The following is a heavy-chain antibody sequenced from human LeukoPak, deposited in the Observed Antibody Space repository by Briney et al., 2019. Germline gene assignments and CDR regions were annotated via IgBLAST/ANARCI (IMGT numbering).Heavy chain of an antibody. D-gene: IGHD6-6*01. Sequence: ASVKVSCKASGYTFTGYYMHWVRQAPGQGLEWMGWINPNSGGTNYAQKFQGRVTMTRDTSISTAYMELSRLRSDDTAVYYCAISALSIADDAFDIWGQGTMVTVSS. CDR3: AISALSIADDAFDI. J-gene: IGHJ3*02. V-gene: IGHV1-2*02. CDR2: INPNSGGT. CDR1: GYTFTGYY.